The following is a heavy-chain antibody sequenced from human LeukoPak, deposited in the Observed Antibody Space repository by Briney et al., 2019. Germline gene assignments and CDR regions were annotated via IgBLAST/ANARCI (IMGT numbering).Heavy chain of an antibody. D-gene: IGHD1-26*01. V-gene: IGHV3-23*01. Sequence: GGSLRLSCAASGFTFSNCAMGWVRQAPGKGLEWVAGISSSGGTTYYADSVRGRFTISRDNSKNTLDLQMDSLRAEDTAIYFCAKDFVGVLPETFDHWGQGTLVTVSS. CDR3: AKDFVGVLPETFDH. J-gene: IGHJ4*02. CDR2: ISSSGGTT. CDR1: GFTFSNCA.